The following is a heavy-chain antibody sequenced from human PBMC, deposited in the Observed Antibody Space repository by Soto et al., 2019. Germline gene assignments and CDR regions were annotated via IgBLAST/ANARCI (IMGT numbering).Heavy chain of an antibody. CDR2: IYPGDSDT. Sequence: ESLNISCKGSGYSFTSYWIGWVRQMPGKGLEWMGIIYPGDSDTRYSPSFQGQVTISADKSISTAYLQWSSLKASDTAMYYCARHAAPLEWVPEPGEKNWFDTWGQGNLVTVSS. J-gene: IGHJ5*02. D-gene: IGHD3-3*01. CDR3: ARHAAPLEWVPEPGEKNWFDT. CDR1: GYSFTSYW. V-gene: IGHV5-51*01.